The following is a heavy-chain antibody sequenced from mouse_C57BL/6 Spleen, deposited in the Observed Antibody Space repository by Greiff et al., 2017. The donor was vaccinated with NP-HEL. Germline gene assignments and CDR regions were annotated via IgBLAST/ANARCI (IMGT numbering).Heavy chain of an antibody. CDR2: ISYDGSN. Sequence: EVKLMESGPGLVKPSQSLSLTCSVTGYSITSGYYWNWIRQFPGNKLEWMGYISYDGSNNYNPSLKNRIPITRDTSKNQFFLKLNSVTTEDTATYYCARDYYGSEWYFDVWGTGTTVTVSS. CDR3: ARDYYGSEWYFDV. D-gene: IGHD1-1*01. V-gene: IGHV3-6*01. J-gene: IGHJ1*03. CDR1: GYSITSGYY.